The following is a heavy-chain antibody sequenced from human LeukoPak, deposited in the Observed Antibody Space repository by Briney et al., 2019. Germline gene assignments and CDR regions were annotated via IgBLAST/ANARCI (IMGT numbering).Heavy chain of an antibody. D-gene: IGHD3-10*01. V-gene: IGHV3-53*01. CDR1: GFTVSSNY. CDR3: ASGSGSYRTPYYYMDR. J-gene: IGHJ6*03. Sequence: PGGSLRLSCAASGFTVSSNYMSWVRQAPGKGLEWVSVIYSGGSTYYADSVKGRFTISRDNSKNTLYPQMNSLRAEDTAVYYCASGSGSYRTPYYYMDRWLTGTTVTVSS. CDR2: IYSGGST.